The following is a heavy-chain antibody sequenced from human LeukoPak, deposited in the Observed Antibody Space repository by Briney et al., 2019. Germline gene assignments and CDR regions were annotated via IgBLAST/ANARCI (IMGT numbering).Heavy chain of an antibody. Sequence: ASVKVSCKVSGYTLTELSMHWVRQAPGKGLEWMGGFDPEDGETIYAQKFQGRVTMTEDTSTDTAYMELSSLRSEDTAVYYCATGAEWELRAQYYFDYWGQGTLVTVSS. CDR2: FDPEDGET. V-gene: IGHV1-24*01. CDR3: ATGAEWELRAQYYFDY. D-gene: IGHD1-26*01. CDR1: GYTLTELS. J-gene: IGHJ4*02.